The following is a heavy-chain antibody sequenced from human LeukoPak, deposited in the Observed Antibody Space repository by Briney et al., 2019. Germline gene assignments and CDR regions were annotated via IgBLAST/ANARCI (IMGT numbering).Heavy chain of an antibody. Sequence: SVKVSCKASGGTFSSYAISWVRQAPGQGLEWMGWIIPIFGTANYAQKFQGRVTITADESTSTAYMELSSLRSEDTAVYYCARDSGYSYGVDYWGQGTLVTVSS. V-gene: IGHV1-69*13. CDR1: GGTFSSYA. J-gene: IGHJ4*02. D-gene: IGHD5-18*01. CDR3: ARDSGYSYGVDY. CDR2: IIPIFGTA.